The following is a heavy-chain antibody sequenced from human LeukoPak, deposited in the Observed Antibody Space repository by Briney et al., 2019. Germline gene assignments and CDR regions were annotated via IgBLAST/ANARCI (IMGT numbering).Heavy chain of an antibody. V-gene: IGHV3-64*01. D-gene: IGHD5-12*01. CDR1: GFTFSRYA. CDR2: ISTNGGRT. J-gene: IGHJ4*02. Sequence: GGSLRLSCAASGFTFSRYALHWVRQASGKGLEYVSSISTNGGRTYYANSVKGRFTIPRDNSKHTLLVQLGSLRAEDMAVYYCAVAYGGYDWEGGFDYWGQGTLVTASS. CDR3: AVAYGGYDWEGGFDY.